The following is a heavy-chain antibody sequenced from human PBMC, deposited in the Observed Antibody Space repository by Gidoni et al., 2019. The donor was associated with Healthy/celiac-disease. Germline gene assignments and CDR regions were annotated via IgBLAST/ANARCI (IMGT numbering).Heavy chain of an antibody. Sequence: EVQLVESGGGLVQPGRSLGLSCTASGFTFGDYAMSWFRQAPGKGLEWVSFIRSKVYGGTIEYAASVKGRFIISRDDSKSIAYLQMNSLKIEDASIYYCTRYDGWFDPWGQGTLVTVSS. D-gene: IGHD3-3*01. CDR3: TRYDGWFDP. CDR1: GFTFGDYA. J-gene: IGHJ5*02. CDR2: IRSKVYGGTI. V-gene: IGHV3-49*03.